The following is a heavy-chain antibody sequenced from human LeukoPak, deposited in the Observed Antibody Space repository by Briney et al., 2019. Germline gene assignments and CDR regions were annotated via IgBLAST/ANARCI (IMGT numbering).Heavy chain of an antibody. D-gene: IGHD3-22*01. CDR2: ISGSGGST. J-gene: IGHJ4*02. Sequence: GGSLRLSCAASGFTFSSYAMSWVRQAPGKGLEWVSAISGSGGSTYYADSVKGRFTISRDNSKNTLYLQMNSLGAEDTAVYYCAKRHYYDSSGYRDWGQGTLVTVSS. CDR1: GFTFSSYA. CDR3: AKRHYYDSSGYRD. V-gene: IGHV3-23*01.